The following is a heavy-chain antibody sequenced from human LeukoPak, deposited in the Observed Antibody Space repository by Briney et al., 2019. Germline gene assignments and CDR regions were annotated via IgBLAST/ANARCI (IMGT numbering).Heavy chain of an antibody. V-gene: IGHV3-48*03. D-gene: IGHD6-19*01. CDR1: GFTFRSYE. Sequence: GGSLRLSCAASGFTFRSYEMNWVRQAPGKGLEWVSYISTTGSAMYYADSVKGRFTTSRDNAKNSLHLQMNTLRVEDTAVYYCAKDGRIAVAGSLGGDWFDPWGQGTLVTVPS. CDR3: AKDGRIAVAGSLGGDWFDP. J-gene: IGHJ5*02. CDR2: ISTTGSAM.